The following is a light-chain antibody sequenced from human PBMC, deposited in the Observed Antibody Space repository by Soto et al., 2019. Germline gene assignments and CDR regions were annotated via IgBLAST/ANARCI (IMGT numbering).Light chain of an antibody. V-gene: IGKV1-12*01. CDR1: QGIGSW. CDR2: DAS. CDR3: QQVDTFPYT. J-gene: IGKJ2*01. Sequence: DIQMTQSPSSVSASVGDRVTITCRASQGIGSWLAWYQQKPGEAPKFLIYDASTLQRGVPSRFSGNGAGTDFTLTISSLQTEDFETYYCQQVDTFPYTCGQGPKLEI.